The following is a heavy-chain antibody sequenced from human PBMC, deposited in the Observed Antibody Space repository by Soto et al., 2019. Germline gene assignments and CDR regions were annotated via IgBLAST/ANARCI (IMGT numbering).Heavy chain of an antibody. CDR2: ISSSSSYI. V-gene: IGHV3-21*01. CDR3: ARPRGYSGYGRFDY. Sequence: GGSLRLSCAASGFTFSSYSMNWVRQAPGKGLEWVSSISSSSSYIYYADSVKGRFTISRDNAKNSLYLQMNSLRAEDTAVYYCARPRGYSGYGRFDYWGQGTLVTVSS. CDR1: GFTFSSYS. J-gene: IGHJ4*02. D-gene: IGHD5-12*01.